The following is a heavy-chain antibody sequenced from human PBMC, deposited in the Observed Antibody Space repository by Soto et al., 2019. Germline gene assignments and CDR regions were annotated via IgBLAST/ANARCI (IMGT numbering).Heavy chain of an antibody. CDR2: ITNSGRST. D-gene: IGHD7-27*01. CDR3: AKGSNWGVGYYFDY. Sequence: PGGSLRLSCAASEFTFSNYVRGWVRQAPGKGLEWVSSITNSGRSTYYADSVKGRFTISRDNSKNTLSLQVNSLRAEDTAVYYCAKGSNWGVGYYFDYWGQGALVTVYS. V-gene: IGHV3-23*01. J-gene: IGHJ4*02. CDR1: EFTFSNYV.